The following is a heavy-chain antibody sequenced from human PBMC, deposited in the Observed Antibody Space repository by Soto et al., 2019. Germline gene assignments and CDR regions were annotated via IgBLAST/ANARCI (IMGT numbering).Heavy chain of an antibody. CDR1: GGTFSSYA. J-gene: IGHJ3*02. Sequence: SVKVSCKASGGTFSSYAISWVRRAPGQGLEWMGGTIPIFGTTNYAEKFRGRVSITADESTSTAYVELSSLRSEDTAVYYCAGSFKYGSGTFDSFDIWGQGTMVTVSS. CDR2: TIPIFGTT. CDR3: AGSFKYGSGTFDSFDI. D-gene: IGHD3-10*01. V-gene: IGHV1-69*13.